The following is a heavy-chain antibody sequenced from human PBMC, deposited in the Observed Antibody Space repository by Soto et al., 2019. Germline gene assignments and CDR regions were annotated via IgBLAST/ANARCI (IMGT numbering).Heavy chain of an antibody. CDR1: GDSINTNNW. CDR3: AFPATNDFDY. CDR2: IHHSGST. Sequence: QVQLQESGPGLVKPSGTLSLTCAVSGDSINTNNWWSWVRQPPGKGLEWIGEIHHSGSTNYNPSLKSRVAISIVTSRNQFSLTVTSVTAADTAVYYCAFPATNDFDYWGQGILVTVSS. D-gene: IGHD4-4*01. J-gene: IGHJ4*02. V-gene: IGHV4-4*02.